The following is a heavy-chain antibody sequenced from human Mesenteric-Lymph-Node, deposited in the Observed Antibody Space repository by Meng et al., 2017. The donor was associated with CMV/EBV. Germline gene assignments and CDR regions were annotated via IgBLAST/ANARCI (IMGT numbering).Heavy chain of an antibody. J-gene: IGHJ4*02. Sequence: SGGTVDNYPSSWIRQAPGQGLEWMGRIIPNVGIANYAQRFQGRVKIIADKSTTTACMEVNSLTSADTGVYYCARDRGQAMTTAIFDFWGQGSLVTVSS. V-gene: IGHV1-69*04. CDR2: IIPNVGIA. CDR3: ARDRGQAMTTAIFDF. D-gene: IGHD4-11*01. CDR1: GGTVDNYP.